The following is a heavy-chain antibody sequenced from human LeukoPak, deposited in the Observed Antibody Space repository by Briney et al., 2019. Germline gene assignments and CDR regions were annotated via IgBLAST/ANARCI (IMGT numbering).Heavy chain of an antibody. CDR3: ASQYTAMFDFDY. J-gene: IGHJ4*02. Sequence: PSETLSLTCTVSGGSISSSSYYWGWIRQPPGKGLEWIGSIYYSGSTYYNPSLKSRVTISVDTSKNQFSLKLSSVTAADTAVYYCASQYTAMFDFDYWGQGTLVTVSS. D-gene: IGHD5-18*01. CDR2: IYYSGST. CDR1: GGSISSSSYY. V-gene: IGHV4-39*01.